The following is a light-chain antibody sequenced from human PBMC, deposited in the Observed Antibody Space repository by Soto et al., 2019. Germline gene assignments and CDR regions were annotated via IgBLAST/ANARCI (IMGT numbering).Light chain of an antibody. CDR1: QSVSDSY. CDR2: AS. Sequence: EIVLTQSPGTLFLSPGERATLSCRASQSVSDSYLAWHQQKPGQAPRLLIYASSRATGIPDRFSGSGSGTDFTLTISRLEPEDFAVYYCQHYGTSALFGPGTKVDIK. J-gene: IGKJ3*01. V-gene: IGKV3-20*01. CDR3: QHYGTSAL.